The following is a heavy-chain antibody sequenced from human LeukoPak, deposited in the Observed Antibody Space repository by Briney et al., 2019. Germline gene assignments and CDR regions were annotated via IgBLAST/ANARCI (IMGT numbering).Heavy chain of an antibody. V-gene: IGHV3-7*01. CDR3: ARGLQVTTGTTRKNYYMDV. CDR1: GFTFSRHW. Sequence: PGGSLRLSCVASGFTFSRHWMAWVRQAPGKGLEWVANIKKDGREIYYMDSVKGRFTISRDNAKNSLYLQMNSLRAEDTAVYYCARGLQVTTGTTRKNYYMDVWGKGTTVTISS. CDR2: IKKDGREI. J-gene: IGHJ6*03. D-gene: IGHD1-1*01.